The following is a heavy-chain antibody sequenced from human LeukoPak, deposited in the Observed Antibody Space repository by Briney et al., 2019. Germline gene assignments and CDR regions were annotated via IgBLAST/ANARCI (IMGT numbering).Heavy chain of an antibody. D-gene: IGHD4-11*01. CDR1: GFTFSSYS. J-gene: IGHJ4*02. Sequence: GGSLRLSCAASGFTFSSYSMNWVRQAPGKGLEWVSYISSSSSTIYYADSVKGRFTISRDNAKNSLYLQMNSLRAEDTAVYYCARDHYYSNYDWGQGTLVTVSS. V-gene: IGHV3-48*04. CDR2: ISSSSSTI. CDR3: ARDHYYSNYD.